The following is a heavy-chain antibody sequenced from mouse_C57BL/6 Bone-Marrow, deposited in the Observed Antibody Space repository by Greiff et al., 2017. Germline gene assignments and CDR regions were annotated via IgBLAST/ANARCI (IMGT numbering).Heavy chain of an antibody. Sequence: VQLQQSGAELVRPGASVTLSCKASGYTFTDYEMHWVKQTPVHGLEWIGAIDPETGGTAYNQKFKGKAILTADKSSSTAYMELRSLASEDSAVYYCTRGYYGSRYAMDYWGQGTSVTVSS. V-gene: IGHV1-15*01. CDR1: GYTFTDYE. J-gene: IGHJ4*01. CDR3: TRGYYGSRYAMDY. D-gene: IGHD1-1*01. CDR2: IDPETGGT.